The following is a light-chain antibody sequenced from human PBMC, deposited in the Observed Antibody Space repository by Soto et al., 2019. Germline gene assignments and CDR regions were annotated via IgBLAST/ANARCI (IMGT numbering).Light chain of an antibody. J-gene: IGLJ1*01. V-gene: IGLV2-14*01. CDR3: SSYTSSSTLV. CDR2: DVS. CDR1: SSDVGGYNY. Sequence: QSALTQPASVSGSPGQSITISCTGTSSDVGGYNYVSWYQQHPDKAPKLMIYDVSKRPSGVSNRFSGSKSGNTASLTISGLQAEDEADYYCSSYTSSSTLVFGTGTKLTVL.